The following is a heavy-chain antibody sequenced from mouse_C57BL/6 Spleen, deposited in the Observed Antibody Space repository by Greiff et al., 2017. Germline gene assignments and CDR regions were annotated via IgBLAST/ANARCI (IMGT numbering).Heavy chain of an antibody. D-gene: IGHD3-3*01. J-gene: IGHJ1*03. CDR1: GYAFSSSW. Sequence: VQLQQSGPELVKPGASVKISCKASGYAFSSSWMNWVKQRPGKGLEWIGRIYPGDGDTNYNGKFKGKATLTADKSSSTAYMQLSSLTSEDSAVYCCARGDGYFDVWGTGTTVTVSS. V-gene: IGHV1-82*01. CDR2: IYPGDGDT. CDR3: ARGDGYFDV.